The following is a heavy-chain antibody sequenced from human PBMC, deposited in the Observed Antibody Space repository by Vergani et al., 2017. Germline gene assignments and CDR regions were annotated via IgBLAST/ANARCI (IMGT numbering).Heavy chain of an antibody. V-gene: IGHV3-30*04. CDR2: ISEDGSNK. CDR1: GFTFSSYA. J-gene: IGHJ4*02. CDR3: ARDHERDFDY. Sequence: QVQLVESGGGVVQPGRSLRLSCAASGFTFSSYAMHWVRLAPGKGLEWVAVISEDGSNKYYADSVKGRFTISRDNSKNTLYLQMNSLRAEDTAVYYCARDHERDFDYWGQGTLVTVSS.